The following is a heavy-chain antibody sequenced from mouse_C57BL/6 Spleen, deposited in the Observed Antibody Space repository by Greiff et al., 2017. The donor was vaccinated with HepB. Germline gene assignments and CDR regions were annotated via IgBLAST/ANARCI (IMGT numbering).Heavy chain of an antibody. J-gene: IGHJ4*01. CDR1: GYTFTSYW. CDR2: IDPSDSYT. CDR3: AIIYYYGSNYAMDY. D-gene: IGHD1-1*01. V-gene: IGHV1-69*01. Sequence: VQLQQPGAELVMPGASVKLSCKASGYTFTSYWMHWVKQRPGQGLEWIGEIDPSDSYTNYNQKFKGKSTLTVDKSSSTAYMQLSSLTSEDSAVYYGAIIYYYGSNYAMDYWGQGTSVTVSS.